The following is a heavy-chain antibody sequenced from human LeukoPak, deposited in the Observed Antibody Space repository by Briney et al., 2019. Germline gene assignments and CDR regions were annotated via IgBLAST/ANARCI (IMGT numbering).Heavy chain of an antibody. Sequence: SETLSLTCTVSGVSISGSGYYFGWIRQPPGKGLEWIGNIYHSGSTYYNPSLKSRVTISVDTSKNQFSLKLSSVTAADTAVYYCARDKGSSWYFNYWGQGTLVTVSS. CDR1: GVSISGSGYY. V-gene: IGHV4-39*07. J-gene: IGHJ4*02. CDR3: ARDKGSSWYFNY. D-gene: IGHD6-13*01. CDR2: IYHSGST.